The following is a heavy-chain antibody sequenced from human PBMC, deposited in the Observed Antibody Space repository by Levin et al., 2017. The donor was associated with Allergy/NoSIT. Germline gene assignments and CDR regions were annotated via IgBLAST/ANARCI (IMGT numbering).Heavy chain of an antibody. D-gene: IGHD2-2*01. CDR3: AKGSRAVVVKTGFDP. CDR1: EFTFSSYA. J-gene: IGHJ5*02. Sequence: GESLKISCAASEFTFSSYAMTWVRQAPGKGLEWVSGISGSGGSTYYADSVKGRFTISRDNSKNTLYLQMNSLRAEDTAVYYCAKGSRAVVVKTGFDPWGQGTLVTVSS. CDR2: ISGSGGST. V-gene: IGHV3-23*01.